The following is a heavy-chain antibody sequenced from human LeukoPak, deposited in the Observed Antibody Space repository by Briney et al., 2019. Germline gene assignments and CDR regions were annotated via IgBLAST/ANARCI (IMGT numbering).Heavy chain of an antibody. J-gene: IGHJ4*02. V-gene: IGHV1-69*05. CDR2: IIPIFGTA. D-gene: IGHD2-15*01. Sequence: ASVKVSCKASGGTFSSYAISRVRQAPGQGLEWMGRIIPIFGTANYAQKFQGRVTITTDESTSTAYMELSSLRSEDTAVYYCARTELGYCSGGSCYAYFDYWGQGTLVTVSS. CDR1: GGTFSSYA. CDR3: ARTELGYCSGGSCYAYFDY.